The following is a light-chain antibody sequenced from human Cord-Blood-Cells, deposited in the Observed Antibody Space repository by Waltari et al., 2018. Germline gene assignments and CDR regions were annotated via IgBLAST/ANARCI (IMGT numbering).Light chain of an antibody. CDR3: SSYTSSSTWV. V-gene: IGLV2-14*03. J-gene: IGLJ3*02. CDR1: SSDVGGYNY. Sequence: QSALTQPASVSGSPGQSITISYTGTSSDVGGYNYVSWYQQHPGKAPKLMIYDVSNRPSGVSKRCSGSKSGNTASLTISGLQAEDEADYYCSSYTSSSTWVFGGGTKLTVL. CDR2: DVS.